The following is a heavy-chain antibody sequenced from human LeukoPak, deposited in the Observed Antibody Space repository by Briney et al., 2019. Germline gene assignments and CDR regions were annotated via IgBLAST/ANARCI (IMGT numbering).Heavy chain of an antibody. Sequence: SVKVSCKASGGTFSSYAISWVRQAPGQGLEWMGGIIPIFGTANYAQKFQGRVTTTADESTSTAYMELSSLRSEDTAVYYCARGSDIVVVPAAMDYNWFDPWGQGTLVTVSS. CDR3: ARGSDIVVVPAAMDYNWFDP. D-gene: IGHD2-2*01. CDR2: IIPIFGTA. J-gene: IGHJ5*02. CDR1: GGTFSSYA. V-gene: IGHV1-69*01.